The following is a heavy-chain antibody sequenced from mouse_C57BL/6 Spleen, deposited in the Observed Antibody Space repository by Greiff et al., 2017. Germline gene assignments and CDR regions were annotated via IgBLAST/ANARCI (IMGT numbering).Heavy chain of an antibody. D-gene: IGHD1-1*01. V-gene: IGHV5-17*01. CDR1: GFTFSDYG. CDR3: ERGDYGIDY. J-gene: IGHJ2*01. Sequence: EVMLVESGRGLVKPGGSLKLSCAASGFTFSDYGMHWVRQAPEKGLEWVAYISTGSSTIYYADTVKGRFTISRDNAKITLFLQMTSLRSEDTGVYYGERGDYGIDYWGQGTTLTVSS. CDR2: ISTGSSTI.